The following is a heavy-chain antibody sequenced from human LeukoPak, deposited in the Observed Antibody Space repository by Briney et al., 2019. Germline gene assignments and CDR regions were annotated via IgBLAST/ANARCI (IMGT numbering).Heavy chain of an antibody. CDR2: INSDGSST. V-gene: IGHV3-74*01. CDR1: GFTFSSYW. J-gene: IGHJ4*02. CDR3: ARDRERYCSGGSCSNFDY. D-gene: IGHD2-15*01. Sequence: GGSLRLSCAASGFTFSSYWMHWVRQAPGKGLVWVSRINSDGSSTSYADSVKGRFTISRDNAKNSLYLQMNSLRAEDTAVYYCARDRERYCSGGSCSNFDYWGQGTLVSVSS.